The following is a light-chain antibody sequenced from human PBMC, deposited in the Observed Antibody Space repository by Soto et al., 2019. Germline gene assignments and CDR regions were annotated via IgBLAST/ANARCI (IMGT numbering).Light chain of an antibody. CDR3: TSYVGNDIWV. Sequence: QSALTQPPSASGSPGQSVTISCTGTSSDVGAYTYVSWYQQYPGKSPKLMIYDVTKRPSGLTARFSGAKSGNTASRTVSGLQAEDEDDYYCTSYVGNDIWVFGGGTQLTVL. V-gene: IGLV2-8*01. J-gene: IGLJ3*02. CDR1: SSDVGAYTY. CDR2: DVT.